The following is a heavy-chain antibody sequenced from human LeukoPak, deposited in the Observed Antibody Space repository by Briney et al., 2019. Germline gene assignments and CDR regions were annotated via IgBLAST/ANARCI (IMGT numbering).Heavy chain of an antibody. V-gene: IGHV1-2*02. CDR2: INPNSGST. CDR1: GYTFTGYY. J-gene: IGHJ4*02. CDR3: ARDLAVTSSPFDY. D-gene: IGHD3-22*01. Sequence: ASVKVSCKASGYTFTGYYMHWVRQAPGQGLEWMGWINPNSGSTNYAQKFQGRVTMTRDTSISTAYMELSRLRSDDTAVYYCARDLAVTSSPFDYWGQGTLVTVSS.